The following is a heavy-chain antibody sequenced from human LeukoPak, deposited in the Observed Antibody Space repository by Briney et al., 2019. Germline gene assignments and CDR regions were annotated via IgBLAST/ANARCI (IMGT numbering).Heavy chain of an antibody. J-gene: IGHJ4*02. CDR3: ARDPSDYDTPPL. Sequence: SETLSLTCTVSGGSISSYYWSWLRQPPGKGLEWIGYIYYSGSTNYNPSLKSRVTISVDTSKNQFSLKLSSVTAADTAVYYCARDPSDYDTPPLWGQGTLVTVSS. CDR2: IYYSGST. D-gene: IGHD3-9*01. CDR1: GGSISSYY. V-gene: IGHV4-59*01.